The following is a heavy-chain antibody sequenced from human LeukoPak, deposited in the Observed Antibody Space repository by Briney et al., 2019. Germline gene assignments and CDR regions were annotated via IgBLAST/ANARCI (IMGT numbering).Heavy chain of an antibody. Sequence: SGGSLRLSCAASGFTFSSYSMNWVRQAPGKGLEWVSYISSSGSTIYYADSVKGRFTISRDNSKNTLYLQMNSLRAEDTAVYYCARLAPPPRITIFGVVTLDAFDIWGQGTMVTVSS. CDR1: GFTFSSYS. J-gene: IGHJ3*02. V-gene: IGHV3-48*01. CDR2: ISSSGSTI. CDR3: ARLAPPPRITIFGVVTLDAFDI. D-gene: IGHD3-3*01.